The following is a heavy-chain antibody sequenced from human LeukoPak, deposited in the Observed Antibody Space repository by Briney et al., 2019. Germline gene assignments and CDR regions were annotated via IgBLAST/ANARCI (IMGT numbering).Heavy chain of an antibody. CDR3: ATARFTMVRGDEFDY. V-gene: IGHV1-24*01. Sequence: ASVKVSCKVSGYTLTELSMHWVRQAPGKGLEWMGGFNPEDGETIYAQKFQGRVTMTEDTSTDTAYMELSSLRSEDTAVYYCATARFTMVRGDEFDYWGQGTLVTVSS. CDR2: FNPEDGET. CDR1: GYTLTELS. D-gene: IGHD3-10*01. J-gene: IGHJ4*02.